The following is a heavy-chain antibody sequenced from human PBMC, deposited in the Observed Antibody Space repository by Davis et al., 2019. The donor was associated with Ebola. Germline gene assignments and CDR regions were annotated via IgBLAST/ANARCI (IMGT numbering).Heavy chain of an antibody. D-gene: IGHD3-3*01. CDR2: ISYSGST. CDR1: GGSTSSDDSY. Sequence: PSETLSLTCTVPGGSTSSDDSYWSWIRQPPGKGLERIGYISYSGSTFYNPSLESRLTISVDTSRNHFSLKLSSVTAADTAVYYCVRDHRPYDSAYHYYNGMDVWGKGTTVTVSS. V-gene: IGHV4-30-4*01. CDR3: VRDHRPYDSAYHYYNGMDV. J-gene: IGHJ6*04.